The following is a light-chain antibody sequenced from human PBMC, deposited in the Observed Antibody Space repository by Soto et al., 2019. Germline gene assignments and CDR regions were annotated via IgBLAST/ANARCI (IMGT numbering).Light chain of an antibody. V-gene: IGLV2-23*01. CDR1: SRDVGRYNI. CDR3: CSYAGSSTYV. J-gene: IGLJ1*01. Sequence: QSALTQPASVSGSPGQSITISCTGTSRDVGRYNIVSWYQQHPGKAPKLMIYEGSKRPSGVSNRFSGSKSGNTASPTISGIQAEDEADYCCCSYAGSSTYVFGTATKATVL. CDR2: EGS.